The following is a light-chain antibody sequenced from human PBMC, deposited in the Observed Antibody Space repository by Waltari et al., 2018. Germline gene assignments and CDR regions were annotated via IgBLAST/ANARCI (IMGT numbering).Light chain of an antibody. V-gene: IGLV3-25*03. CDR2: KDT. J-gene: IGLJ2*01. Sequence: SFELTQPPSVSVSPGQTARITCSGDVLPKQYAHWYQQRPGQAPLLIIYKDTERPSGIPEGFSGSSSGTSVTLTISGVLAEDEAAYHCQSADSSGAYVVFGGGTKLTVL. CDR3: QSADSSGAYVV. CDR1: VLPKQY.